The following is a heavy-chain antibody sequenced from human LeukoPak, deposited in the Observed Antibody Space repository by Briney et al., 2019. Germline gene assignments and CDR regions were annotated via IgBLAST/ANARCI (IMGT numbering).Heavy chain of an antibody. Sequence: PGGSLRLSCAASGFTFSSYSMNWVRQAPGKGLEWVSFISSSSSYIYYADSVKGRFTISRDNAKNSLYLQMSSLRAEDTAVYYCARVPAGIQYYFDYWGQGTLVTVSS. CDR1: GFTFSSYS. J-gene: IGHJ4*02. D-gene: IGHD2-2*02. CDR2: ISSSSSYI. CDR3: ARVPAGIQYYFDY. V-gene: IGHV3-21*01.